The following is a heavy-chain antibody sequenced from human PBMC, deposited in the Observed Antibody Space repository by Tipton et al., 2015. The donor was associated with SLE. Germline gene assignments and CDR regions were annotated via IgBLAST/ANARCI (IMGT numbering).Heavy chain of an antibody. CDR1: GYSISSQTYY. Sequence: TLSLTCTVSGYSISSQTYYWGWIRQPPGKGLEWIANIYYTGSTNYNPSLKSRVTISVDTSKNQFSLKLSSVSAADTAVYYCARFDVLLWFRGFDFWGQGTLVTVSS. J-gene: IGHJ4*02. CDR2: IYYTGST. CDR3: ARFDVLLWFRGFDF. D-gene: IGHD3-10*01. V-gene: IGHV4-39*07.